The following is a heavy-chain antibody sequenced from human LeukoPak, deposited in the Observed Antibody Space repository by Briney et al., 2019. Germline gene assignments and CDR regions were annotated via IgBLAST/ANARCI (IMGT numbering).Heavy chain of an antibody. J-gene: IGHJ6*02. CDR1: GFTFSSYS. Sequence: GGSLRLSCAASGFTFSSYSMNWVRQAPGKGLEWVSSISSSSSYIYYADSVKGRFTISRDNAKNSLYLQMNSLRAEDTAVYYCARDSSLLMVYAIPAYYCGMDVWGQGTTVTVSS. D-gene: IGHD2-8*01. V-gene: IGHV3-21*01. CDR2: ISSSSSYI. CDR3: ARDSSLLMVYAIPAYYCGMDV.